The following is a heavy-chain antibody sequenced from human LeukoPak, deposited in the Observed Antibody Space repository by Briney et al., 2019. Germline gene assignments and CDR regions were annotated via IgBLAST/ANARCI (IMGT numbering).Heavy chain of an antibody. V-gene: IGHV4-59*01. Sequence: SETLSLTCTVSGDSIRSYYCSWIRQPPGKGLEWIGYIYYSGSTKYNPSLKSRVTISVDTSKNQFSLKLNSVTAADTAVYYCARGCAGNCGGAYYLYWFDPWGQGTLVTVSS. J-gene: IGHJ5*02. CDR3: ARGCAGNCGGAYYLYWFDP. D-gene: IGHD2-21*02. CDR1: GDSIRSYY. CDR2: IYYSGST.